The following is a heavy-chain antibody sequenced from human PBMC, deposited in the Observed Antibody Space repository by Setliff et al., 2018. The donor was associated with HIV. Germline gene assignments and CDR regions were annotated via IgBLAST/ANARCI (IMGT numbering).Heavy chain of an antibody. Sequence: PSEPLSLTCTVSGASINSGSHNWGWIRQPPGKGLEWIATLHYTGTTYYNPSLKSRVTISTDTSKNQFSLKLSSVTAADTAVYYCARRIQLRDSSGRSCWTFDIWGQGTMVTVS. D-gene: IGHD2-15*01. CDR2: LHYTGTT. CDR1: GASINSGSHN. V-gene: IGHV4-39*01. CDR3: ARRIQLRDSSGRSCWTFDI. J-gene: IGHJ3*02.